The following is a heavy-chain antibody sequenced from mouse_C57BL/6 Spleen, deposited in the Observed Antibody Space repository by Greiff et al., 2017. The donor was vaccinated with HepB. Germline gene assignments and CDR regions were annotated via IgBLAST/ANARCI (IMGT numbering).Heavy chain of an antibody. Sequence: QVQLKESGAELVKPGASVKLSCKASGYTFTSYWMQWVKQRPGQGLEWIGEIDPSDSYTNYNQKFKGKATLTVDTSSSTAYMQLSSLTSEDSAVYYCARTGRSLDYWGQGTTLTVSS. CDR2: IDPSDSYT. CDR3: ARTGRSLDY. CDR1: GYTFTSYW. V-gene: IGHV1-50*01. J-gene: IGHJ2*01. D-gene: IGHD4-1*01.